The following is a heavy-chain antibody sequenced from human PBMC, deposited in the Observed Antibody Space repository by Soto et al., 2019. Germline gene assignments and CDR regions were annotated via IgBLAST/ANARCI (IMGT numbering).Heavy chain of an antibody. V-gene: IGHV4-39*01. CDR2: IYYSGST. CDR3: ASHIAARPSYYYGMDV. Sequence: SETLSLTCTVSGGSISSSSYYWGWVRQPPGKGPEWIGSIYYSGSTYYNPSLKSRVTISVDTSKNQFSLKLSSVTAADTAVYYCASHIAARPSYYYGMDVWGQGTTVTVSS. CDR1: GGSISSSSYY. J-gene: IGHJ6*02. D-gene: IGHD6-6*01.